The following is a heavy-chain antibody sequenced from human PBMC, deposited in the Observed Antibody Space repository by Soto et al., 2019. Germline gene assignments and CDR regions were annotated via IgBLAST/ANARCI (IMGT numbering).Heavy chain of an antibody. J-gene: IGHJ4*02. CDR2: IGKDGTNR. V-gene: IGHV3-33*01. CDR3: AIDDDLAPNGLGF. D-gene: IGHD7-27*01. CDR1: GFTFSNYG. Sequence: PGGSLRLSCAASGFTFSNYGMHWVRQAPGEGLEWMAVIGKDGTNRAHADSVKGRFTISRDNSRNMLYLQMNRLGAEDTAMYYCAIDDDLAPNGLGFWGQGTLVPVSS.